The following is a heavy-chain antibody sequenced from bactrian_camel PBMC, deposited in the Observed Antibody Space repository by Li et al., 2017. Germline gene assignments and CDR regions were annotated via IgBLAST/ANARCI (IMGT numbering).Heavy chain of an antibody. Sequence: QLVESGGGLVQIGGSPKLSCAASGFTVSSYWMYWVRQAPGKGLEWVSTISSDGGSTYYPDSVKGRFTISRDNAKNTLYLQMNSLDVEDTAMYYCAIAVRIGVSLTKEEFGYWGQGTQVTVS. CDR1: GFTVSSYW. D-gene: IGHD5*01. V-gene: IGHV3S1*01. J-gene: IGHJ6*01. CDR3: AIAVRIGVSLTKEEFGY. CDR2: ISSDGGST.